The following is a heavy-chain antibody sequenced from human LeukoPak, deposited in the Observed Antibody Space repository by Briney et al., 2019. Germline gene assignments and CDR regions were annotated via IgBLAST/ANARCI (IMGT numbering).Heavy chain of an antibody. D-gene: IGHD1-26*01. CDR1: GGSISSYY. V-gene: IGHV4-4*09. CDR3: ARSPRGAMGNYLDF. Sequence: SETLSLTCTVSGGSISSYYWSWIRQPPGKGLEWIGYIYPRGSTYYNPSLKSRVILSLDKSANQFSLNLSSVTAADTAVYYCARSPRGAMGNYLDFWGRETLVTVSS. CDR2: IYPRGST. J-gene: IGHJ4*02.